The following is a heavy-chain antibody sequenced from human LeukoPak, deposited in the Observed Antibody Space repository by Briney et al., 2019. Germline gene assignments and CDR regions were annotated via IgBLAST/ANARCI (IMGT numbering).Heavy chain of an antibody. D-gene: IGHD2-8*01. V-gene: IGHV5-51*01. CDR3: VRQKGYCASGACYPDY. CDR1: GYSFSTYW. CDR2: IYPADSHI. J-gene: IGHJ4*02. Sequence: GESLKISCKDSGYSFSTYWIAWVRQMPGQGLEWLGIIYPADSHIRYSPSFQGQVTISADRSISTAYLQWSSLKASDTAMYYCVRQKGYCASGACYPDYWGQGTLVTVSS.